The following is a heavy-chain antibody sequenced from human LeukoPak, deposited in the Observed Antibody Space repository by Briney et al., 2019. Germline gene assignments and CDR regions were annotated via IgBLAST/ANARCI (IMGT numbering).Heavy chain of an antibody. CDR3: ARVGYYYDSSGYYYYYMDV. D-gene: IGHD3-22*01. Sequence: SETLSLTCTVSAGSISSSSYSWGWIRQPPGKGLEWIGSIYYSGSTYYNPSLKSRVTISVDTSKNQFSLKLSSVAAADTAVYYCARVGYYYDSSGYYYYYMDVWGKGTTVTVSS. V-gene: IGHV4-39*07. CDR2: IYYSGST. J-gene: IGHJ6*03. CDR1: AGSISSSSYS.